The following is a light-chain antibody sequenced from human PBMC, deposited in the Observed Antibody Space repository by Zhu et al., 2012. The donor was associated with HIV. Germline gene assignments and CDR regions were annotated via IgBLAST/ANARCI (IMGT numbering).Light chain of an antibody. V-gene: IGKV1-39*01. Sequence: DIQMTQSPSSLSASIGDRVIITCRASQTINNYLNWYQFKPGKAPKFLIYSTSDLQPGVPSRFSGGGSGTDFTLTIASLQPEDAAIYYCQQSFTFPLTFGGGTRVDIK. CDR1: QTINNY. CDR3: QQSFTFPLT. J-gene: IGKJ4*01. CDR2: STS.